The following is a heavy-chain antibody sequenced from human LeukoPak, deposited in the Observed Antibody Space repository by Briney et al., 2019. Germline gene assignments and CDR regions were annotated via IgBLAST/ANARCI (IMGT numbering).Heavy chain of an antibody. D-gene: IGHD3-22*01. CDR2: IYTRGST. CDR3: ARAARYYETSNFDY. CDR1: GGSISSYY. Sequence: PSETLSLTCTVSGGSISSYYWSWIRQPAGKGLEWIGRIYTRGSTNYNPSLKSRVTMSVDTSKNQFSLKLSSVTAADTAVYYCARAARYYETSNFDYWGQGTLVTVSS. V-gene: IGHV4-4*07. J-gene: IGHJ4*02.